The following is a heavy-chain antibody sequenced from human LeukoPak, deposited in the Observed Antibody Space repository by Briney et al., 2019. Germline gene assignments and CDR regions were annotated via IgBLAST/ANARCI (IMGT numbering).Heavy chain of an antibody. CDR1: GFTFSSYG. V-gene: IGHV3-30*02. Sequence: PGGSLRLSCAASGFTFSSYGMHWVRQAPGKGLEWVAFIRYDGSNKYYADSVKGRFTISRDNSKNTLYLQMNSLRAEDTAVYYCAKVRVVAATRYYYMDVWGKGTTVTVSS. J-gene: IGHJ6*03. CDR3: AKVRVVAATRYYYMDV. D-gene: IGHD2-15*01. CDR2: IRYDGSNK.